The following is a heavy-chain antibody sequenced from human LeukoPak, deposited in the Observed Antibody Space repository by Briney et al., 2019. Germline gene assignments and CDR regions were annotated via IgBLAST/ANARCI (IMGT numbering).Heavy chain of an antibody. CDR2: IYHTGST. D-gene: IGHD5-12*01. CDR3: AREDSGYDYSPFYY. V-gene: IGHV4-59*01. CDR1: GGSISNYY. Sequence: PSETLSLTCTVSGGSISNYYWSWIRQPPGKGLEWIGYIYHTGSTSYNASLKSRVVMSVETSQNQFSLKVRSVTAADTAVYYCAREDSGYDYSPFYYWGQGILVTVSS. J-gene: IGHJ4*02.